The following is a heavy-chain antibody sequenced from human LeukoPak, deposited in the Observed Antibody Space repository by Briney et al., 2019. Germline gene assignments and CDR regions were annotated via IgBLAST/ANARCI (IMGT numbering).Heavy chain of an antibody. CDR3: ARVPGYSSSSGG. V-gene: IGHV3-21*01. CDR1: GFTFSSYS. D-gene: IGHD6-6*01. Sequence: GGSRRLSCAASGFTFSSYSMNWVRQAPGKGLEWVSSISSSSSYIYYADSVKGRFTISRDNAKNSLYLQMNSLRAEDTAVYYCARVPGYSSSSGGWGQGTLVTVSS. CDR2: ISSSSSYI. J-gene: IGHJ4*02.